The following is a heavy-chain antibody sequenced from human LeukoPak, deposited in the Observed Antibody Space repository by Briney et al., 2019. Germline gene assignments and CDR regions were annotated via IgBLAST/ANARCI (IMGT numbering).Heavy chain of an antibody. J-gene: IGHJ4*02. CDR2: ISSSSIYI. CDR1: AFTFSSYS. D-gene: IGHD5-12*01. V-gene: IGHV3-21*01. Sequence: GGSMRLSSAASAFTFSSYSMNWVRQAAGKGLECVSSISSSSIYIYYADSVKGRFTISRDNAKNSVYLQMNSRRAEDTAVYYCARGGYDSAFDYWGQGTLVTVSS. CDR3: ARGGYDSAFDY.